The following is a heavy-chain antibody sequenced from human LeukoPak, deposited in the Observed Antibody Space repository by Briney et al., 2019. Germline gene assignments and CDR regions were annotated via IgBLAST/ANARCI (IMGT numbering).Heavy chain of an antibody. V-gene: IGHV1-2*02. J-gene: IGHJ4*02. CDR1: GFTFSGYY. D-gene: IGHD3-10*01. CDR3: AREPSGSGGYDY. CDR2: ISPNSGGT. Sequence: GASVKVSCKASGFTFSGYYMHWMRQAPGQGLEWMAWISPNSGGTNYVQKFQGRVTVTRDTPISTDYMEISGLTSDDTALYYCAREPSGSGGYDYWGQGTLVTVSS.